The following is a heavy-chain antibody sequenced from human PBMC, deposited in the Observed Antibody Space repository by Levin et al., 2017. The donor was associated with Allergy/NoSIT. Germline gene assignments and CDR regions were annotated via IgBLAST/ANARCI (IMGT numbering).Heavy chain of an antibody. CDR2: IKSKTDGGRI. CDR1: GFTFTNAW. CDR3: TTDCRGGSCESGGPQED. J-gene: IGHJ4*02. D-gene: IGHD1-26*01. V-gene: IGHV3-15*05. Sequence: GGSLRLSCAVSGFTFTNAWMSWVRQAPGKGLEWVARIKSKTDGGRIDYAAPVKGRFTISRDDSKSTLFLQMNSLKVEDTAVYYCTTDCRGGSCESGGPQEDWGQGTLVTVSS.